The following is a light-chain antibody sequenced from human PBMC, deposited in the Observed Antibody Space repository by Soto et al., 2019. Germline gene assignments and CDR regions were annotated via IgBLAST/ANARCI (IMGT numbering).Light chain of an antibody. V-gene: IGLV2-14*01. CDR3: SSYTTRSTLV. CDR2: DVT. J-gene: IGLJ2*01. CDR1: SSDVGAYDF. Sequence: QSALTQPASVSGSPGQSITISCTGTSSDVGAYDFVSWYQHYPGKAPKLVTFDVTHRPPGISDRFSGSKSANTASLTISGRQAEDGAFYYCSSYTTRSTLVFGGGPQLTVL.